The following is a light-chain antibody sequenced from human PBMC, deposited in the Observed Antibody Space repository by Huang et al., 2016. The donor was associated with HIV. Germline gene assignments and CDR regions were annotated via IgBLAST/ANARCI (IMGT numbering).Light chain of an antibody. Sequence: EIQMTQSLSSLSASVGDTVTITCRASQNIEIYLNWYQQRPGKAPKLLIYTASSLQTGVPSRFSGSGSGTDFTLTIDSLQPEDFATYYCLQSYSMFRTFGQGTKLDFK. CDR3: LQSYSMFRT. J-gene: IGKJ2*01. CDR2: TAS. V-gene: IGKV1-39*01. CDR1: QNIEIY.